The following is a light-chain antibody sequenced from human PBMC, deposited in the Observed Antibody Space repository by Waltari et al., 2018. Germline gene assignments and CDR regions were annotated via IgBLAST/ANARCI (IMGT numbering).Light chain of an antibody. CDR2: KAS. Sequence: DIQMTQSPSTLSASVGDRVTITCRASQSISSWLAWYQQKPGKAPKLLIDKASSLESGVPSRFSGSGSGTEFTLTISSLQPDDFATYYCQQYNSYWTFGQGTKEEIK. J-gene: IGKJ1*01. V-gene: IGKV1-5*03. CDR3: QQYNSYWT. CDR1: QSISSW.